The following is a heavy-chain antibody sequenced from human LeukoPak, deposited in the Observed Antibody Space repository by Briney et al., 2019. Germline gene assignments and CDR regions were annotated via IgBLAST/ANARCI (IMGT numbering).Heavy chain of an antibody. CDR1: GFTFGDYA. CDR2: INWKSNDI. D-gene: IGHD6-13*01. V-gene: IGHV3-9*01. Sequence: GRSLRLSCAASGFTFGDYAMHWVRQAPGKGLEWVSGINWKSNDIGYADSVKGRFTISRDNAKNSLYLQMNSLRTEDTALYYCARDRAGYFYAMDVWGQGTSVTVSS. CDR3: ARDRAGYFYAMDV. J-gene: IGHJ6*02.